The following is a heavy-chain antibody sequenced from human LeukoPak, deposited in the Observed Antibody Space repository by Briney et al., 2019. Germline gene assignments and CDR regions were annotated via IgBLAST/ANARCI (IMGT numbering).Heavy chain of an antibody. V-gene: IGHV4-39*01. CDR2: MYYSGTT. CDR1: GGSISSSRYY. Sequence: SETLSLTCTVSGGSISSSRYYWGWIRQPPGKGLEWIGSMYYSGTTYYNPSLKSQVTISVDTSKNQFSLKLSSVTAADTAVYYCARGIRTTVTTLGDPNYGMDVWGQGTTVTVSS. J-gene: IGHJ6*02. CDR3: ARGIRTTVTTLGDPNYGMDV. D-gene: IGHD4-17*01.